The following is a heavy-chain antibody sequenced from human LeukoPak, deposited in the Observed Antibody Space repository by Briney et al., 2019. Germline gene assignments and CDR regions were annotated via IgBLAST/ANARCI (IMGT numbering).Heavy chain of an antibody. CDR3: ARGSRYSGSWGAFDY. J-gene: IGHJ4*02. CDR1: DDSISSCY. CDR2: IYTTGST. D-gene: IGHD6-13*01. Sequence: SETLSLTCIVSDDSISSCYWSWIRQPAGKGLEWIGRIYTTGSTFYNPSLKSRVTMSVDTSKNQFSLKLTSVTAADTAVYYCARGSRYSGSWGAFDYWGQGTPVTVSS. V-gene: IGHV4-4*07.